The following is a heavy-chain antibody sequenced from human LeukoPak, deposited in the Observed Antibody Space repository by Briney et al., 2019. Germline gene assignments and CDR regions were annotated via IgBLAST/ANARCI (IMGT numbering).Heavy chain of an antibody. J-gene: IGHJ4*02. CDR3: ARGVVGATNLIDY. V-gene: IGHV3-74*01. CDR2: INSDGSST. Sequence: PGGSLRLSCAASGFTFSSYWIHWVRQAPGKGLVWVSRINSDGSSTSYADSVKGRFTISRDNAKNTLYLQMNSLRAEDTAVYYCARGVVGATNLIDYWGQGTLVTVSP. CDR1: GFTFSSYW. D-gene: IGHD1-26*01.